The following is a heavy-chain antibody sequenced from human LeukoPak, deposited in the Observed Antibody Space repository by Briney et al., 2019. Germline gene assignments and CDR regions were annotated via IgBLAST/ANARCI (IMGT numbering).Heavy chain of an antibody. CDR3: ARLQKWPVRPGVVYYYMDV. CDR2: INHSGST. Sequence: PGGSLRLSCAASGFTFSDYYMSWIRQTPGKGLEWIGEINHSGSTNYNPSLKSRVTISVDTSKNQLSLRLTSMTAADTAVYYCARLQKWPVRPGVVYYYMDVWDKGSTVTISS. J-gene: IGHJ6*03. D-gene: IGHD3-3*01. CDR1: GFTFSDYY. V-gene: IGHV4-34*01.